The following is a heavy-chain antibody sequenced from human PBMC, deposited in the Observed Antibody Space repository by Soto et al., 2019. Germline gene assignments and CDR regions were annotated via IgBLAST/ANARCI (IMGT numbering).Heavy chain of an antibody. CDR3: ARESYWWLDTSYYYGMDV. D-gene: IGHD6-19*01. J-gene: IGHJ6*02. CDR2: ISYSSSSI. Sequence: PGGSLRLSCAASGFSFSRYSMNWVRQAPGKGLEWVSYISYSSSSIYYADSVQGRFTISRDMNSLYLQMNSLAAEDTAVYYCARESYWWLDTSYYYGMDVWGQGTTVTVSS. CDR1: GFSFSRYS. V-gene: IGHV3-48*01.